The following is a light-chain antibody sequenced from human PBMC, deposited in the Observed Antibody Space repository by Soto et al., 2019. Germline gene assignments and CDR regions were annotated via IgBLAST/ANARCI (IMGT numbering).Light chain of an antibody. V-gene: IGLV2-18*01. CDR3: SLYISGSTYV. J-gene: IGLJ1*01. CDR2: EVN. Sequence: QSVLTQPPSVSGSPGQSVTISCTGTSSDVGSYNRLSWYQQPPGTAPKLIMYEVNTRPSGVPDRFSGSKSGSTASLTISGLQAEDEADYYCSLYISGSTYVLGTGTKVTV. CDR1: SSDVGSYNR.